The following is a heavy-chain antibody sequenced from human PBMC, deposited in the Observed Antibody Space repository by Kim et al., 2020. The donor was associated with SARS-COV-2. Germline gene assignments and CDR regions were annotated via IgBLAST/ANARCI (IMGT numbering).Heavy chain of an antibody. J-gene: IGHJ3*02. Sequence: SGSTNYNPSLKSRVTISVDTSKNQFSLKRSSVTAADTAVYYCASMGAFDIWGQGTMVTVSS. CDR3: ASMGAFDI. D-gene: IGHD3-10*01. V-gene: IGHV4-59*01. CDR2: SGST.